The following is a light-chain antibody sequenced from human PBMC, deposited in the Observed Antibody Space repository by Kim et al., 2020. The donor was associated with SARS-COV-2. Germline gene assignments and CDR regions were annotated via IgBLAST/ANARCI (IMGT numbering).Light chain of an antibody. CDR1: QSVSNN. J-gene: IGKJ2*01. CDR3: HQYNDWPPMYT. Sequence: EMLMTQSPATLSVSPGESATLSCRASQSVSNNLAWYQQKPGQAPRLLIYDASNRATGVPARFSGSGSGTEFTLTITSLQSEDFALYYCHQYNDWPPMYTFGQGTKLEI. CDR2: DAS. V-gene: IGKV3-15*01.